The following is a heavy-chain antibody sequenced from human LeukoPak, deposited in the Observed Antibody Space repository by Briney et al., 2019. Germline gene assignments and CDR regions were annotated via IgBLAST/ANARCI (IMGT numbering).Heavy chain of an antibody. D-gene: IGHD3-9*01. CDR3: AKDLLGRAGYYNLDY. V-gene: IGHV3-23*01. CDR1: GFIFSSYA. CDR2: MSGSGST. Sequence: GGSLRLSCAASGFIFSSYAISWVRQAPGKGLEWVSAMSGSGSTYYADSVKGRFTISRDNYKNTLYLQMNSLRAEDTAVYYCAKDLLGRAGYYNLDYWGQGTLVTVSS. J-gene: IGHJ4*02.